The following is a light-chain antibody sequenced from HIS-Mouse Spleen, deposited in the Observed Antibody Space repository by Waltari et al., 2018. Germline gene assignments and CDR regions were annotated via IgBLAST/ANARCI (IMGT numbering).Light chain of an antibody. CDR1: QSVLYSSNNKNY. CDR3: QQYYSTPYT. J-gene: IGKJ2*01. CDR2: WAS. V-gene: IGKV4-1*01. Sequence: DIVMTQAPDFLAVSLGDSATINCKSSQSVLYSSNNKNYLAWYQQKPGQPPKLLIYWASTRESGVPDRFSGSGSGTDFTLTISSLQAEDVAVYYCQQYYSTPYTFGQGTKLEIK.